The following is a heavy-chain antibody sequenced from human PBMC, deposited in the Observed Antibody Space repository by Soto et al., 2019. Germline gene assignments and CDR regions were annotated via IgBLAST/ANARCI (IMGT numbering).Heavy chain of an antibody. V-gene: IGHV1-46*03. CDR1: GYTFTSYY. J-gene: IGHJ6*03. Sequence: ASVKVSCKASGYTFTSYYMHWVRQAPGQGLEWMGIINPSGGSTSYAQKFQGRVTMTRDTSTSTVYMELSSLRSEDTAVYYCAREAIVVVPAAKDYYYYYMDVWGKGTTVTVSS. CDR3: AREAIVVVPAAKDYYYYYMDV. CDR2: INPSGGST. D-gene: IGHD2-2*01.